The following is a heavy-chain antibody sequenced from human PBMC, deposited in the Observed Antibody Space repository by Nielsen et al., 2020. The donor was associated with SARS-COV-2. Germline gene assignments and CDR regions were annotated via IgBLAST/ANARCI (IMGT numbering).Heavy chain of an antibody. Sequence: SQTLSLTCAISGDSFSSSSAAWNWIRQSPSRGLEWLGRTYYRSKWYNDYAVSVKSRITINPDTSKNQFSLHLNSVTPEDTAVYYCARDVFYDTGAFDIWGQGTMVTVSS. J-gene: IGHJ3*02. CDR1: GDSFSSSSAA. D-gene: IGHD2/OR15-2a*01. V-gene: IGHV6-1*01. CDR2: TYYRSKWYN. CDR3: ARDVFYDTGAFDI.